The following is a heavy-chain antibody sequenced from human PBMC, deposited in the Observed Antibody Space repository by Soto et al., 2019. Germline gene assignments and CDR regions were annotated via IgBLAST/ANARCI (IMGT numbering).Heavy chain of an antibody. CDR1: GGTFSSYA. Sequence: QVQLVQSGAEVKKPGSSVKVSCKASGGTFSSYAISWVRQAPGQGLDWRGGIIPIVGTATYAQKCQGRVTITADESTSTDYMQLSSLRAEDTAVYYCARTLVSYDILTGYYGSYYFDYLGQGTQVTVSS. V-gene: IGHV1-69*01. CDR3: ARTLVSYDILTGYYGSYYFDY. D-gene: IGHD3-9*01. CDR2: IIPIVGTA. J-gene: IGHJ4*02.